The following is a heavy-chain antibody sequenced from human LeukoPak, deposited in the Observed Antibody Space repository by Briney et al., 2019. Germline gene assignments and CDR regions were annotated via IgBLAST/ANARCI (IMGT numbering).Heavy chain of an antibody. CDR1: GFTFSSYA. V-gene: IGHV3-23*01. Sequence: PGGSLRLSCAASGFTFSSYAMSWVRQAPGKGLEWVSSISGSGGSTYYADSVKGRFTISRDNSKNTLYLQMNSLRAEDTAVYYCAKRLLWFGELLVGMYVWGKGTTVTVSS. D-gene: IGHD3-10*01. J-gene: IGHJ6*04. CDR3: AKRLLWFGELLVGMYV. CDR2: ISGSGGST.